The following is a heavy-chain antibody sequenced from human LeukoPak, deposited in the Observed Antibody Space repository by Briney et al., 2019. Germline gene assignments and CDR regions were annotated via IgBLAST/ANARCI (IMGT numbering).Heavy chain of an antibody. CDR2: ISSSSSYI. D-gene: IGHD4-17*01. CDR3: ARDSDYGDYGDFDY. CDR1: GFTFSSYS. Sequence: GGSLRLSRAASGFTFSSYSMNWVRQAPGKGLEWVSSISSSSSYIYYADSVKGRFTISRDNAKNSLYLQMNSLRAEDTAVYYCARDSDYGDYGDFDYWGQGTLVTVSS. V-gene: IGHV3-21*01. J-gene: IGHJ4*02.